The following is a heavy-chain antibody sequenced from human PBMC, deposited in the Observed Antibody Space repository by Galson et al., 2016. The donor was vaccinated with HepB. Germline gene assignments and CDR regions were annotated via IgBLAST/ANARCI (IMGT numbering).Heavy chain of an antibody. CDR1: GYSFSSYG. CDR2: ISAYNGNT. CDR3: ARERTSMVQGARSFDY. Sequence: SVKVSCKASGYSFSSYGISWVRQAPGQGLEWMGWISAYNGNTNYAQKLQGRVTMTTDKTTSTAYTEVRSLRSDDTAVYYCARERTSMVQGARSFDYWGQGTLVTVSS. J-gene: IGHJ4*02. D-gene: IGHD3-10*01. V-gene: IGHV1-18*01.